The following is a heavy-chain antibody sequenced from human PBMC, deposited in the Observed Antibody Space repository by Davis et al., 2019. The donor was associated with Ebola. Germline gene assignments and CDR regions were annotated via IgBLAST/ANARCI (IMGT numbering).Heavy chain of an antibody. D-gene: IGHD1-26*01. CDR1: GYSFTSFW. CDR3: ARQGAPYSAPAN. CDR2: ILPGDSDT. V-gene: IGHV5-51*01. Sequence: GESLKISCKAFGYSFTSFWIGWVRQPPGQGLEWMGAILPGDSDTRYSPSFQGQVTISADKSITTAYLHWNSLKASDTAMYYCARQGAPYSAPANWGQGTLVTVSS. J-gene: IGHJ4*02.